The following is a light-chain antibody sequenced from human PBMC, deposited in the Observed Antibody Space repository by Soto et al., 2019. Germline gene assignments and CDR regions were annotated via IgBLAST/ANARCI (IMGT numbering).Light chain of an antibody. V-gene: IGKV3-20*01. CDR3: QQFGSSSLT. Sequence: PATLARSPGGRAAQTSGASQSFSSNVAWYQQKPGQAPRLLIYGASSRATGIPDRFSGSGSGTDFTATISSLEPEDFAVYYCQQFGSSSLTFGQGTKVDIK. CDR2: GAS. J-gene: IGKJ1*01. CDR1: QSFSSN.